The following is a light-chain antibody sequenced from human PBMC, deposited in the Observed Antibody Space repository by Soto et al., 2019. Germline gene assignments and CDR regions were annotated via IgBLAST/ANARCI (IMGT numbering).Light chain of an antibody. CDR1: QTLVSSDGNTY. CDR3: MQGSHWPFT. Sequence: DVVMTQSPLSLPVTLGQPASISCRSSQTLVSSDGNTYLNWFQQRPGQSPRRLIYKVSNRDSAVPDRFSGSGSGTDFTLEISRVEAEDVGVYYCMQGSHWPFTLGPGTKVDIK. V-gene: IGKV2-30*01. J-gene: IGKJ3*01. CDR2: KVS.